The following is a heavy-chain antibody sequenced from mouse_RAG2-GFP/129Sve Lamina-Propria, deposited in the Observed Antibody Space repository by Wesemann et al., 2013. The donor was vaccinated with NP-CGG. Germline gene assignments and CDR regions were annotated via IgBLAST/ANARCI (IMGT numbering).Heavy chain of an antibody. CDR2: INPNNGGT. D-gene: IGHD2-5*01. CDR1: GYTFTDYN. V-gene: IGHV1-22*01. CDR3: ARYLLYYSNYFDY. Sequence: GASVKMSCKASGYTFTDYNMHWVKQSHGKSLEWIGYINPNNGGTSYNPKFKGKATLTVNKSSSTAYMELRSLTSEDSAVYYCARYLLYYSNYFDYWGQGTTLTVSS. J-gene: IGHJ2*01.